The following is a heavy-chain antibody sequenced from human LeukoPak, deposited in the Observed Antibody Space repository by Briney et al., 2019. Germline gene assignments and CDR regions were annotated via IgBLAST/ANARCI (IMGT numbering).Heavy chain of an antibody. CDR1: GGSISSSNW. CDR2: IYHSGST. Sequence: SETLSLTCAVSGGSISSSNWWSWVRQPPGKGLEWIGEIYHSGSTNYNPSLKSRVTISVDTSKNQFSLKLSSVTAADTAVYYCASREPSWIQLWSCFDYWGQGTLVTVSS. V-gene: IGHV4-4*02. J-gene: IGHJ4*02. CDR3: ASREPSWIQLWSCFDY. D-gene: IGHD5-18*01.